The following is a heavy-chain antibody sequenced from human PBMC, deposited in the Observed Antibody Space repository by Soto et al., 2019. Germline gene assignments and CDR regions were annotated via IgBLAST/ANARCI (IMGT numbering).Heavy chain of an antibody. CDR2: IYPGDSDT. CDR3: ARIPGEWGDYYYGMDV. V-gene: IGHV5-51*01. CDR1: GYSFTSYW. J-gene: IGHJ6*02. D-gene: IGHD2-21*01. Sequence: PGESLKISCKGSGYSFTSYWIGWVRQMPGKGLEWMGIIYPGDSDTRYSPSFQGQVTISADKSISTAYLQWSSLKASDTAMYYCARIPGEWGDYYYGMDVWGQGTTVTVSS.